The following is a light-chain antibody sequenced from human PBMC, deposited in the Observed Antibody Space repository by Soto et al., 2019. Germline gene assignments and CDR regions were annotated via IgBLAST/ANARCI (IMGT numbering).Light chain of an antibody. CDR3: QTWGTGIHV. V-gene: IGLV4-69*01. CDR1: SGHSSYA. Sequence: QLVLTQSPSASASLGASVKLTCTLSSGHSSYAIAWHQQQPEKGPRYLMKLNSDGSHSKGDGIPDRFSGSSSGAERYLIISILQSEDEAAYYCQTWGTGIHVFGTGTKLTVL. J-gene: IGLJ1*01. CDR2: LNSDGSH.